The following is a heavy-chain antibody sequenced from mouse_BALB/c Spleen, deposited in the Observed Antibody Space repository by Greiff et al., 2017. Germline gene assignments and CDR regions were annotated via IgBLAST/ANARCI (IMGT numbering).Heavy chain of an antibody. CDR3: ATQLGLSYAMDY. Sequence: VKLVESGPGLVAPSQSLSITCTVSGFSLSRYSVHWVRQPPGKGLEWLGMIWGGGSTDYNSALKSRLSISKDNSKSQVFLKMNSLQTDDTAMDYCATQLGLSYAMDYWGQGTSVTVSS. J-gene: IGHJ4*01. V-gene: IGHV2-6-4*01. CDR1: GFSLSRYS. CDR2: IWGGGST. D-gene: IGHD4-1*02.